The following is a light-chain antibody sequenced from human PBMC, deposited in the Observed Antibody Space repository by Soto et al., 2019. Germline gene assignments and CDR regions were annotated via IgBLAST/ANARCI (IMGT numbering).Light chain of an antibody. CDR3: QQYNDYVT. Sequence: DIQMTQSPSTLSASVGDRVTITCRASQTIDSWLAWYQQRPGKPPNLLIYKASTLASGVPSRFSGSGSGTEFTLTINSLQPDDFATYYCQQYNDYVTFGQGTKVDIK. J-gene: IGKJ1*01. CDR1: QTIDSW. V-gene: IGKV1-5*03. CDR2: KAS.